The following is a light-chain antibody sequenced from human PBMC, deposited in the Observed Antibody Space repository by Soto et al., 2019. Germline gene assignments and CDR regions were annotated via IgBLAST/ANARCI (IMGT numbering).Light chain of an antibody. J-gene: IGKJ1*01. CDR2: KAS. CDR1: QSISTS. CDR3: QHCDSYWT. Sequence: DIQMTQSPSTLSASVGDRVTITCRASQSISTSLAWYQQKPGKAPKAMIYKASSLESGVPSRFSGSGSGTEFTLTSSSLQPDDFATYYCQHCDSYWTFGQGTKVEIK. V-gene: IGKV1-5*03.